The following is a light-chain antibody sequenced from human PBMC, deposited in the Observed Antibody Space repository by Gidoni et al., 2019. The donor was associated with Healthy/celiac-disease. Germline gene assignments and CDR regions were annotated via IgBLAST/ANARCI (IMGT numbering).Light chain of an antibody. CDR2: AAS. Sequence: DIQMTQSPSSLSASVGDRVTITCRASQSISSYLHWYQQKPGKAPKLLIYAASSLQSGVPSRFSGSGSGTDFTLTISSLQPEEFATYYCQQSYSTLTFGPGTKVDIK. CDR1: QSISSY. J-gene: IGKJ3*01. CDR3: QQSYSTLT. V-gene: IGKV1-39*01.